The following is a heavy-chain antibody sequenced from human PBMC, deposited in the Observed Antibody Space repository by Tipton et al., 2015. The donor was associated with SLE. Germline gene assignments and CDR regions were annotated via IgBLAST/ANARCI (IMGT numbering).Heavy chain of an antibody. CDR1: GGSISSHY. D-gene: IGHD6-13*01. V-gene: IGHV4-59*11. J-gene: IGHJ5*02. CDR2: IYYSGST. CDR3: ARGGAAAGTGWFDP. Sequence: TLSLTCTVSGGSISSHYWSWIRQPPGKGLEWIGYIYYSGSTNYNPSLKSRVTISVDTSKNQFSLKLSSVTAADTAVYYCARGGAAAGTGWFDPWGQGTLVTVSS.